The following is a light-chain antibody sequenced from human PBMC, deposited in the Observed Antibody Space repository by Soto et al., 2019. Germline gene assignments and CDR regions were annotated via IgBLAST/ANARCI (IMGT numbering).Light chain of an antibody. CDR2: DAS. V-gene: IGKV3-20*01. CDR1: QSVSSSY. CDR3: HQYGSSPYT. Sequence: EIVLTQSPGTLSLSPGERATLSCRASQSVSSSYLAWHQQKPGQAPRLLIYDASSRATGIPDRFSGSGSGTAFTLTISRLEPEDFAVYYCHQYGSSPYTFGQGTKLEIK. J-gene: IGKJ2*01.